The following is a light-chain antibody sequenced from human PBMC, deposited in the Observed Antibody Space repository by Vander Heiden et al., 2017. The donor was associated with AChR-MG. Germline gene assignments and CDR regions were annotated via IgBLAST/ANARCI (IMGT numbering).Light chain of an antibody. Sequence: QSALTQPASVSGSPGQSITISCTGTSSDIGYHNYVSWYQQPPGKAPKLMIYDVSNRPSGVSNRFSGSKAGSTASLTISGLQAEDEADYYCSSYTSSYTVLFGGGTKLTVL. J-gene: IGLJ2*01. CDR2: DVS. V-gene: IGLV2-14*03. CDR1: SSDIGYHNY. CDR3: SSYTSSYTVL.